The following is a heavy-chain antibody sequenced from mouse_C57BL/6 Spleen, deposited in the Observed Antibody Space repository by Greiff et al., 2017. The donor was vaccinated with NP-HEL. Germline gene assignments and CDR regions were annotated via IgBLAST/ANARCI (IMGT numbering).Heavy chain of an antibody. CDR1: GYTFTSYW. J-gene: IGHJ2*01. V-gene: IGHV1-64*01. CDR3: ARSRSFFDY. Sequence: QVQLQQSGAELVKPGASVKLSCKASGYTFTSYWMHWVKQRPGQGLEWIGMIHPNSGSTNYNEKFKSKATLTVDKSSSTAYMQLSSLTSEDSAGYYCARSRSFFDYWGQGTTLTVSS. CDR2: IHPNSGST.